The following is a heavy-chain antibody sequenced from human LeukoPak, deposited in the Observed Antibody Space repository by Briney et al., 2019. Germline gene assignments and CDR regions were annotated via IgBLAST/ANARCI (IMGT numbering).Heavy chain of an antibody. Sequence: GGSLRLSCAASGFTFSSYAMSWVRQAPGKGLEWVSSISSSSSYIYYADSVKGRFTISRDNAKNSLYLQMNSLRAEDTAVYYCARGAFYDPPAGVDYWGQGTLVTVSS. CDR3: ARGAFYDPPAGVDY. V-gene: IGHV3-21*01. J-gene: IGHJ4*02. D-gene: IGHD3-16*01. CDR1: GFTFSSYA. CDR2: ISSSSSYI.